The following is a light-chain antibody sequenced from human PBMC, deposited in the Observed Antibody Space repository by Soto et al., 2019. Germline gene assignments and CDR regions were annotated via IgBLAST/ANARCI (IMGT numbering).Light chain of an antibody. CDR1: SSDVGDYNY. CDR2: DVS. CDR3: SSYTSISTYV. J-gene: IGLJ1*01. V-gene: IGLV2-14*01. Sequence: QSALTQPASVSGSPGQSITISCIGTSSDVGDYNYVSWYQQHPGKAPKLMIYDVSSRPSGVSNRFSGSKSGNTASLTISGLQAEDEADYYCSSYTSISTYVFGTGTKVTVL.